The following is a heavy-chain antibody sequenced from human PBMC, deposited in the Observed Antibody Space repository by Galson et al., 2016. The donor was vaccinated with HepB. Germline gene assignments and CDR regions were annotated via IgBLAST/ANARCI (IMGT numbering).Heavy chain of an antibody. Sequence: SVKVSCKASGYTFTSYYIHWVRQAPGQGLEWMGIINPSAGITNYVQKFRGRVTMTRDMSTSTVYMELRSLRSEDTAVYYCAQLTGYEGGEFYIWGQGTTVTVSS. J-gene: IGHJ3*02. CDR1: GYTFTSYY. D-gene: IGHD5-12*01. CDR2: INPSAGIT. CDR3: AQLTGYEGGEFYI. V-gene: IGHV1-46*01.